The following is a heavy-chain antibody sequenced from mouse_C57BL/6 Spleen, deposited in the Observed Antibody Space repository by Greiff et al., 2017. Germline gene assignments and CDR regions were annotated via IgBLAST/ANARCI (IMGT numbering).Heavy chain of an antibody. D-gene: IGHD3-3*01. CDR3: ARGDFLY. CDR2: INPSTGGT. J-gene: IGHJ2*01. V-gene: IGHV1-42*01. CDR1: GYSFTGYY. Sequence: LKESGPELVKPGASVKISCKASGYSFTGYYMNWVKQSPEKSLEWIGEINPSTGGTTYNQKFKAKATLTVDKSSSTAYMQLKSLTSEDSAVYYCARGDFLYWGQGTTLTVSS.